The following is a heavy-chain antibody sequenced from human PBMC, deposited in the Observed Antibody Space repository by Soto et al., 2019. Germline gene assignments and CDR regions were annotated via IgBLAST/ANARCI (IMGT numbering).Heavy chain of an antibody. V-gene: IGHV3-53*02. Sequence: EVQLVETGGGLIQPGGSLRLSCAASGFSVSRNYMNWVRQAPGKGLEWVSLIYSGGSTYYADSVKGRFTISRDNSKNTLYLKMNSPRSEDTAVYYCTRDPPRYYYGMDVWGQGTTVTVSS. J-gene: IGHJ6*02. CDR3: TRDPPRYYYGMDV. CDR2: IYSGGST. CDR1: GFSVSRNY.